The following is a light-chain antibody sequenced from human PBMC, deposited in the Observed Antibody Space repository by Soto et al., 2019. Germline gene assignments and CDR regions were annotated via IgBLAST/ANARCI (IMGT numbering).Light chain of an antibody. CDR1: ENVGNRR. CDR3: QQYGSFQLP. CDR2: GAS. Sequence: IVVTQSPCTLSLSPGESATLSCRAMENVGNRRLAWYQQNPGQSPRLLIHGASSRATGLPDRVSGSGSGTDFTLTISRLEPEDFAVYYCQQYGSFQLPFGGGTTVEIK. J-gene: IGKJ4*01. V-gene: IGKV3-20*01.